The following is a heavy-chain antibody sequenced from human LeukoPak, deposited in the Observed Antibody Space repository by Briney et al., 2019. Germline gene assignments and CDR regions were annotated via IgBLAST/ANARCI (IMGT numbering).Heavy chain of an antibody. CDR3: ARGPPPEPPDLTYFDY. Sequence: SVKVSCKASGGTFISYAISWVRQAPGQGLEWMGGIIPIFGTANYAQKFQGRVTITADESTSTAYMELSSLRSEDTAVYYCARGPPPEPPDLTYFDYWGQGTLVTVSS. CDR1: GGTFISYA. J-gene: IGHJ4*02. CDR2: IIPIFGTA. D-gene: IGHD3-10*01. V-gene: IGHV1-69*13.